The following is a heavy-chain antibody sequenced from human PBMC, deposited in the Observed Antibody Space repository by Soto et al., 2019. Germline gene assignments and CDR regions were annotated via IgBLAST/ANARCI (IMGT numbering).Heavy chain of an antibody. J-gene: IGHJ4*02. CDR1: GGSISSGDYY. V-gene: IGHV4-61*03. CDR2: IHYNGNT. D-gene: IGHD2-2*03. Sequence: SETLSLTCTVSGGSISSGDYYWSWIRQPPGKGLEWIGYIHYNGNTNYSPSLKSRVTMSVDTSKNHFSLKLISVTTADTAVYFCAREGNLGRWIQPLDSWGQGTLVTVSS. CDR3: AREGNLGRWIQPLDS.